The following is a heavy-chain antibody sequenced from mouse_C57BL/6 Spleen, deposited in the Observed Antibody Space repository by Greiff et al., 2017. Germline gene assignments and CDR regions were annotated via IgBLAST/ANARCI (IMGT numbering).Heavy chain of an antibody. D-gene: IGHD1-1*01. V-gene: IGHV1-55*01. CDR3: ARRYYYGSSYWYFDG. CDR1: GYTFTSYW. J-gene: IGHJ1*03. CDR2: IYPGSGST. Sequence: QVHVKQPGAELVKPGASVKMSCKASGYTFTSYWITWVKQRPGQGLEWIGDIYPGSGSTNYNEKFKSKATLTVDTSSSTAYMQRSSLTSEDSAVYYCARRYYYGSSYWYFDGWGTGTTVTVSS.